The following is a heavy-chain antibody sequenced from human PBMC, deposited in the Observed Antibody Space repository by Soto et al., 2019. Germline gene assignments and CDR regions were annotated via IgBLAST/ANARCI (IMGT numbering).Heavy chain of an antibody. D-gene: IGHD3-9*01. J-gene: IGHJ4*02. V-gene: IGHV3-9*01. CDR3: ASGRCYYILTGYDPYFDY. Sequence: EVQLVESGGGLVQSGKSLRLSCAASGLTFDDYDMHWVRQAPGKALEWVSGISWNSGSIGYADSLKGRFTISRDNAKNSLYLQMNSLRAGDTALYYCASGRCYYILTGYDPYFDYWGQGTLVTVSS. CDR2: ISWNSGSI. CDR1: GLTFDDYD.